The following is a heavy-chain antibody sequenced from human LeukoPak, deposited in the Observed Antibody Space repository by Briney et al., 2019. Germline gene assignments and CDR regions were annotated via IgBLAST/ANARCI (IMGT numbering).Heavy chain of an antibody. CDR1: GYIFLGYY. V-gene: IGHV1-46*01. D-gene: IGHD2-2*01. J-gene: IGHJ4*02. CDR3: ARQMGYYCGY. Sequence: VASVKVSCKASGYIFLGYYMHWVRQAPGQGLEWMGKINPSGGRTNYAQKFQDRVTITRDMSSSTVYMELTSLRSEDTAVYYCARQMGYYCGYWGRGTLVTVSS. CDR2: INPSGGRT.